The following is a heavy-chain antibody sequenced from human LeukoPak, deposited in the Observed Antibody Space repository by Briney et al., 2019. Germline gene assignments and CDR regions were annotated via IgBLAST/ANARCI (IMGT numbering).Heavy chain of an antibody. CDR2: IYHSGST. CDR1: GYSISSGYY. J-gene: IGHJ5*02. V-gene: IGHV4-38-2*01. D-gene: IGHD2-2*01. CDR3: ARGGIVVVPASWTGWFDP. Sequence: SETLSLTCAVSGYSISSGYYWGWIRQPPGKGLEWIGSIYHSGSTYYNPSLKSRVTISVDTSKNQFSLKLSSVTAADTAVYYCARGGIVVVPASWTGWFDPWGQGTLVTVSS.